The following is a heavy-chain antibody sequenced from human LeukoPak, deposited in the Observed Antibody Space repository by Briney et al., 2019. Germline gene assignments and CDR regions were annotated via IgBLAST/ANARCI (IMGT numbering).Heavy chain of an antibody. CDR3: ARDGVTMDNWFDP. Sequence: SETLSLTCTVSGGSISSGDYYWSWIRQPPGKGLEWIGYIYYSGSTYYNPSLKSRVTISVDTSKNQFSLKLSSVTAADTAVYYCARDGVTMDNWFDPWGQGTLVTVSS. D-gene: IGHD4/OR15-4a*01. CDR1: GGSISSGDYY. V-gene: IGHV4-30-4*01. J-gene: IGHJ5*02. CDR2: IYYSGST.